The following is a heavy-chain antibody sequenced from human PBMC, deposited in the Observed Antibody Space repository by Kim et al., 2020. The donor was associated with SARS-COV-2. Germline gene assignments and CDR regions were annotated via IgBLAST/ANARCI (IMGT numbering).Heavy chain of an antibody. V-gene: IGHV3-21*01. CDR2: ISSSSSYI. CDR1: GFTFSSYS. Sequence: GGSLRLSCAASGFTFSSYSMNWVRQAPGKGLEWVSSISSSSSYIYYADSVKGRFTISRDNAKNSLYLQMNSLRAEDTAVYYCARGQRITMIVVARPGAFDIWGQGTMVTVSS. CDR3: ARGQRITMIVVARPGAFDI. D-gene: IGHD3-22*01. J-gene: IGHJ3*02.